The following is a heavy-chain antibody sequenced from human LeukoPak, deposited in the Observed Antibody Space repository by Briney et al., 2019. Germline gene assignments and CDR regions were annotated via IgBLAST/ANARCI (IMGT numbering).Heavy chain of an antibody. CDR2: ISASSSFI. Sequence: GGSLRLSCAASGXTFSHYSMNWVRQAPGKGLEWVSSISASSSFIYYADSLKGRFTISRDNAKNSLYLQMNSLRAEDTAVFYCARGYCSRTSCEDFDYWGQGTLVTVSS. J-gene: IGHJ4*02. V-gene: IGHV3-21*01. CDR3: ARGYCSRTSCEDFDY. D-gene: IGHD2-2*01. CDR1: GXTFSHYS.